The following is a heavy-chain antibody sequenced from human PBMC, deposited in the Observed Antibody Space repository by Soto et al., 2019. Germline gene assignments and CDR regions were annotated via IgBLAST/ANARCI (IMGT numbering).Heavy chain of an antibody. Sequence: GGSLRLSCSASGFTFSSYAMHWVRQAPGKGLEYVSAISSNGGSTYYADSVKGRFTISRDNSKNTLYLQMSSLRAEDTAVYYCVNSLEWLFRSYPTRPLDDYWGQGTLVTVSS. V-gene: IGHV3-64D*08. CDR3: VNSLEWLFRSYPTRPLDDY. J-gene: IGHJ4*02. CDR1: GFTFSSYA. CDR2: ISSNGGST. D-gene: IGHD3-3*01.